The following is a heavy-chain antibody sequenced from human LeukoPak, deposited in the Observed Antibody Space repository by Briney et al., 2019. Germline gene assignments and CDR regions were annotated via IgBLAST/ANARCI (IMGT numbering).Heavy chain of an antibody. J-gene: IGHJ3*02. CDR3: TRDADTSGHYDIFDI. Sequence: GGSLRLSCATSGFTFSYYGIHWVRQAPGKGLEWVAVMWSDGIRKYYTDSVKGRFTVSRDTSKNTQYLEMSSLRVVDTAVYYCTRDADTSGHYDIFDIWGQGTMVTVSS. D-gene: IGHD6-19*01. CDR2: MWSDGIRK. V-gene: IGHV3-33*01. CDR1: GFTFSYYG.